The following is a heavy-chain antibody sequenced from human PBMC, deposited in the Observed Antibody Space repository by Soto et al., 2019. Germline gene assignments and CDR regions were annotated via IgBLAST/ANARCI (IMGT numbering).Heavy chain of an antibody. V-gene: IGHV5-51*01. J-gene: IGHJ6*02. CDR1: GYSFTSYW. Sequence: GESLKISCNGSGYSFTSYWIGWVRQMPGKGLEWMGIIYPGDSDTRYSPSFQGQVTISADKSISTAYLQWSSLKASDTAMYYCAKTSVVVAATSADYYYYGMDVWGQGTTVTV. CDR2: IYPGDSDT. D-gene: IGHD2-15*01. CDR3: AKTSVVVAATSADYYYYGMDV.